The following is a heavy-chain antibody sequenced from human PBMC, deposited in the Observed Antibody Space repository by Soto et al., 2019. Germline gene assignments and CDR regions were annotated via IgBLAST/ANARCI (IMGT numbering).Heavy chain of an antibody. CDR3: ASILGGYSSGWYENYYGMDV. V-gene: IGHV5-10-1*01. CDR2: IDPSDSYT. J-gene: IGHJ6*02. D-gene: IGHD6-19*01. Sequence: GDSLKISCKGSGYSFTSYWIIWVRQMPGKGLEWMGRIDPSDSYTNYRPSFKRHVTISADKSISTAYLQWSSLKASDTAMYYCASILGGYSSGWYENYYGMDVWGQGTTVTVSS. CDR1: GYSFTSYW.